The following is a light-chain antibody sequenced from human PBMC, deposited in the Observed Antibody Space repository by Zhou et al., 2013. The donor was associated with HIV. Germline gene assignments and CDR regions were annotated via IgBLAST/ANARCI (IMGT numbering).Light chain of an antibody. V-gene: IGKV3-15*01. CDR3: QQYKTWPLT. CDR2: GTS. Sequence: EIVLTQSPATLSLSPGERATLSCRASQSISNYLAWYQQKPGQPPRLLIYGTSTRATGVPSRFSGSGSETEFTLTINSLHSEDFGVYYCQQYKTWPLTFGGGSKMEIK. J-gene: IGKJ4*01. CDR1: QSISNY.